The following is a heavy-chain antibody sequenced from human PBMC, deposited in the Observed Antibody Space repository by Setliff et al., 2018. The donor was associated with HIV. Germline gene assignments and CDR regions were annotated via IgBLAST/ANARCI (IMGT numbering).Heavy chain of an antibody. CDR1: GGSISSSSYY. Sequence: SETLSLTCTVSGGSISSSSYYWGWIRQPPGKGLEWIGNIYYNGSAYYTPPLKSRVTISVDTSKNQFSLNLSSVTAADTAVYYCARRGGLVRGVITYYYMDVWGIGTTVTVSS. CDR3: ARRGGLVRGVITYYYMDV. D-gene: IGHD3-10*01. V-gene: IGHV4-39*01. CDR2: IYYNGSA. J-gene: IGHJ6*03.